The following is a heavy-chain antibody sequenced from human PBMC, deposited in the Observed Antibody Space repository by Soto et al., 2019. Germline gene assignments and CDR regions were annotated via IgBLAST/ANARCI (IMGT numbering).Heavy chain of an antibody. D-gene: IGHD5-12*01. J-gene: IGHJ6*02. CDR2: INPSGGST. Sequence: GASVKVSCKASGYTFTGYYMHWVRQAPGQGLEWMGIINPSGGSTTYAQKFQGRVTMTRDTSTSTVYMELSRLRSEDTAVYYCARGDIVAIFGMEVWGQGTTVTVSS. V-gene: IGHV1-46*01. CDR3: ARGDIVAIFGMEV. CDR1: GYTFTGYY.